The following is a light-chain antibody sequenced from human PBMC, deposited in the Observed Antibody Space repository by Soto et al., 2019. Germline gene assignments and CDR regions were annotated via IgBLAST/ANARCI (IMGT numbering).Light chain of an antibody. CDR2: GTS. J-gene: IGKJ2*01. CDR1: ETISRSY. Sequence: EIVLTQSPDTVSLSPGETATLSCRATETISRSYLAWYQQKPGQPPRLLIYGTSRRATGTPGRFRGSGSGADCTLSISRLEPEDSATSFCQHLGSSPPAFTFGRGTKLEI. CDR3: QHLGSSPPAFT. V-gene: IGKV3-20*01.